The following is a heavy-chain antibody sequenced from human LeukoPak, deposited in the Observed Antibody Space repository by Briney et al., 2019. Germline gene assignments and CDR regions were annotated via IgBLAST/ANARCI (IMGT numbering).Heavy chain of an antibody. Sequence: GGSLRLSCAASGFMFSNYGMHWVRQAPGKGLEWVAFIRYDGSNKYYADSVKGRFTISRDNSKNTLSLQMNSLRPEDAAFYYCAKWARTTVVTPSPFDYWGQGTLVTVSS. J-gene: IGHJ4*02. CDR1: GFMFSNYG. CDR3: AKWARTTVVTPSPFDY. V-gene: IGHV3-30*02. D-gene: IGHD4-23*01. CDR2: IRYDGSNK.